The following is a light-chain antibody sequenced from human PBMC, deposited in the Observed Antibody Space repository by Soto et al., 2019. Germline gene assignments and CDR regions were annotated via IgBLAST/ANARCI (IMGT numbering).Light chain of an antibody. J-gene: IGKJ4*01. CDR1: QDIRNY. Sequence: DIQMTQSPSSLSASLGDRVTITCRASQDIRNYLAWFQQKPGQAPKSLIYSASSLQSGVPSRFSGSGSGTDFTLTISNLQPEDFATYYCQDYSRYPLTFDGGTKVEIK. CDR2: SAS. CDR3: QDYSRYPLT. V-gene: IGKV1-16*01.